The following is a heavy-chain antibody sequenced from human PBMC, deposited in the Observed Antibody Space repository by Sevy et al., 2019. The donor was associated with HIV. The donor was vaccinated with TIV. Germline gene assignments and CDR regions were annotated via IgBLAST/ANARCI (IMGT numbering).Heavy chain of an antibody. CDR3: AKDFASSPGGGSSGYYYESRNWFDP. J-gene: IGHJ5*02. CDR1: GYTFTSYG. V-gene: IGHV1-18*04. CDR2: ISAYNGNT. D-gene: IGHD3-22*01. Sequence: ASVKVSCKASGYTFTSYGISWVRQAPGQGLEWMGWISAYNGNTNYAQKLQGRVTMTTDTSTSTAYMELRSLRSDDTAVFYCAKDFASSPGGGSSGYYYESRNWFDPWGQGTLVTVSS.